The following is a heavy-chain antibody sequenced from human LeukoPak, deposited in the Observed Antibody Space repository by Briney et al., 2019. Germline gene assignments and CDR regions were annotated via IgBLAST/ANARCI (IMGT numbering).Heavy chain of an antibody. CDR2: ISYDGSNK. CDR1: GFTFSSYA. V-gene: IGHV3-30-3*01. J-gene: IGHJ4*02. Sequence: GGSLRLSCAASGFTFSSYAMHWVRQAPGKGLEWVAVISYDGSNKYYADSVKGRFTISRDNSKNTLYLQMNSLRAEDTAVYYCARGSRSIAARLDYWGQGTQVTVSS. D-gene: IGHD6-6*01. CDR3: ARGSRSIAARLDY.